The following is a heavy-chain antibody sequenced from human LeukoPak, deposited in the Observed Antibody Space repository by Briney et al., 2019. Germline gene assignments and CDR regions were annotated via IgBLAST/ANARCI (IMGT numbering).Heavy chain of an antibody. D-gene: IGHD4-11*01. CDR2: ISNSGSYI. CDR3: ARDTVTHDAFDI. V-gene: IGHV3-21*01. CDR1: GFTFSNYN. Sequence: GGSLRLSCAASGFTFSNYNMNWVRQAPGEGLEWVSSISNSGSYIYYADSLKGRFTISRDNAKNSLYLQMNSLRAEDTAVYYCARDTVTHDAFDIWGLGTMVTVSS. J-gene: IGHJ3*02.